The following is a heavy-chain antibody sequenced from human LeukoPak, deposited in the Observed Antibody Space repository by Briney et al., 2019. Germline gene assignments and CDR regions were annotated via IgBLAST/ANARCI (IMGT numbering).Heavy chain of an antibody. CDR2: ITRFGDI. J-gene: IGHJ5*02. CDR3: ARHYGP. V-gene: IGHV4-34*01. CDR1: GGSFSGYY. D-gene: IGHD3-16*01. Sequence: SETLSLTCSVYGGSFSGYYWSWVRQPPGKGLEWIGEITRFGDINYNPSLKSRVTMSLDMSRNHFSLELSSVTAADTAVYYCARHYGPWGQGTLVTVSS.